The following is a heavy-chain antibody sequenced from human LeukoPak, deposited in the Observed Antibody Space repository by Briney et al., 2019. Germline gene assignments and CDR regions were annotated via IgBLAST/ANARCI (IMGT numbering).Heavy chain of an antibody. CDR3: ARDPLPYYYDSSGYYSRRRDNWFDP. CDR2: IIPILGIA. V-gene: IGHV1-69*04. J-gene: IGHJ5*02. Sequence: ASVKVSCKASGGTFSSYAISWVRQAPGQGLEWMGRIIPILGIANYAQKFQGRVTITADKSTSTAYMELSSLRSEDTAVYYCARDPLPYYYDSSGYYSRRRDNWFDPWGQGTLVTVSS. CDR1: GGTFSSYA. D-gene: IGHD3-22*01.